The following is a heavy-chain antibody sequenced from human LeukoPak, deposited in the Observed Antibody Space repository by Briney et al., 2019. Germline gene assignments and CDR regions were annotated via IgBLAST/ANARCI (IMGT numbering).Heavy chain of an antibody. V-gene: IGHV4-34*01. J-gene: IGHJ5*02. CDR1: GGSFSGYY. Sequence: NPSETLSLTCAVYGGSFSGYYWSWIRQPPGKGLEWIGEINHSGSTYYNPSLKSRVTISVDTSKNQFSLKLSSVTAADTAVYYCARLPGYYDILTGYYRGGWFDPWGQGTLVTVSS. D-gene: IGHD3-9*01. CDR3: ARLPGYYDILTGYYRGGWFDP. CDR2: INHSGST.